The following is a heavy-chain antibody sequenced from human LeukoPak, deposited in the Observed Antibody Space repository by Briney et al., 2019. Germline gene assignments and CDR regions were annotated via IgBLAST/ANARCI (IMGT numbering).Heavy chain of an antibody. V-gene: IGHV3-33*01. Sequence: GGSLRLSCAASGYTFSSYGMHWVRQAPGKGLEWVAVIWYDGSNKYYADSVKGRFTISRDNSKNTLYLQMNSLRAEDTAVYYCARESSGWSVDYWGQGTLVTVSS. D-gene: IGHD6-19*01. J-gene: IGHJ4*02. CDR1: GYTFSSYG. CDR3: ARESSGWSVDY. CDR2: IWYDGSNK.